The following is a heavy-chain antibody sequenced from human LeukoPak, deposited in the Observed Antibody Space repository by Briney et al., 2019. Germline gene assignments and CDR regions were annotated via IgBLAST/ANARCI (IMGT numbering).Heavy chain of an antibody. J-gene: IGHJ6*03. Sequence: ASVKVSCKASGYTFTSYDINWVRQATGQGLEWMGWMNPNSGNTGYAQKFQGRVTMTRNTSLSTAYMELSSLRSEDTAVYYCARGGESGYYYYYYMDVWGKGTTVTVSS. CDR2: MNPNSGNT. CDR1: GYTFTSYD. CDR3: ARGGESGYYYYYYMDV. D-gene: IGHD3-3*01. V-gene: IGHV1-8*01.